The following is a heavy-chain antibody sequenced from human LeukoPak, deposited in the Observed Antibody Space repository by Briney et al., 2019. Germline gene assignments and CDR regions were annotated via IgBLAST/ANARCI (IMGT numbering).Heavy chain of an antibody. CDR2: ISPSGDIT. Sequence: GGSLRLSCAASGFIFSSHGMNWVRQAPGKGLEWVSGISPSGDITYYADSVKGRFTISRDNSKNTVYLQMDSLRAEDTAVYYCARVTDSSGWLQYYFDYWGQGTLVTVSS. J-gene: IGHJ4*02. CDR3: ARVTDSSGWLQYYFDY. D-gene: IGHD6-19*01. V-gene: IGHV3-23*01. CDR1: GFIFSSHG.